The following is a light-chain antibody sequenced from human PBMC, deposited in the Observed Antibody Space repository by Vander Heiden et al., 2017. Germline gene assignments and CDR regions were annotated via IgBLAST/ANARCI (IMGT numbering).Light chain of an antibody. Sequence: QPVLTQPPSVSGAPGQRVTISGTESRSNIGAGYDVHWYQQLPGTAPKLHIYGNSNRPSGVPDRFSGSKSGTSASLAITGLQAEDEADYYCQSYDSSLSGHVVFGGGTKLTVL. CDR3: QSYDSSLSGHVV. CDR2: GNS. V-gene: IGLV1-40*01. J-gene: IGLJ2*01. CDR1: RSNIGAGYD.